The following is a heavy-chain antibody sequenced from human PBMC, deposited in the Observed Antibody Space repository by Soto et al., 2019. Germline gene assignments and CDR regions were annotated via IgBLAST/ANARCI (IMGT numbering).Heavy chain of an antibody. D-gene: IGHD1-7*01. CDR2: FDPEDGET. J-gene: IGHJ5*02. CDR1: GYTLTELS. CDR3: ATHGGGGTELTAYNWFDP. V-gene: IGHV1-24*01. Sequence: QVQLVQSGAEVKKPGASVKVSCKVSGYTLTELSMHWVRQAPGKGLEWMGGFDPEDGETIYAQKFQGRVTMTEDTSTDTAYMERSSLRSEATAVYYCATHGGGGTELTAYNWFDPWGQGTLVTVSS.